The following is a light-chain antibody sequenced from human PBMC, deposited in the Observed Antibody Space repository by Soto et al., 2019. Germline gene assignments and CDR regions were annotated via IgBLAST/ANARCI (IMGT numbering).Light chain of an antibody. J-gene: IGLJ2*01. CDR1: SSNIGSNY. Sequence: QPVLTQPPSASVTPGQRVTISCSGSSSNIGSNYVYWYQQLPGTAPKLRIYRSNQRPSGVPDRFSGSKSDTSASLAISGLRSEDEAYYYCVAWDDRLSGVICGGGTKLTVL. V-gene: IGLV1-47*01. CDR2: RSN. CDR3: VAWDDRLSGVI.